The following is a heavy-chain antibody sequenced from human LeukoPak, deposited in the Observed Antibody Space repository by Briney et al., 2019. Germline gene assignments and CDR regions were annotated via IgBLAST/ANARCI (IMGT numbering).Heavy chain of an antibody. CDR2: ISGYNVDT. V-gene: IGHV1-18*01. D-gene: IGHD3-16*01. CDR3: ARASWGPGDCFAP. CDR1: GYTFTSYG. Sequence: ASVKVSCKASGYTFTSYGISWVRQVPGQGLEWMGWISGYNVDTNYVQKLQGRVTMTTDTSTSTAYMDLRSLRSDDTAVYYCARASWGPGDCFAPWGQGTLVTVSS. J-gene: IGHJ5*02.